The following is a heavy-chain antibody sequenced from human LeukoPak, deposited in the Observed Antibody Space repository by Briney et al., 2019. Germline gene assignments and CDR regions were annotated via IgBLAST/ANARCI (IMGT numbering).Heavy chain of an antibody. D-gene: IGHD2-2*01. CDR3: ARVVTPRYCSTPSCYWKGWFDP. CDR2: IIPIFGTA. Sequence: GASVKVSCKASGGTFSRYAMSWVRQAPGQGLEWMGGIIPIFGTASFAQKFQGRVTTTADESTGTAYMELSSLRSEDTAVYYCARVVTPRYCSTPSCYWKGWFDPWGQGTLVTVSS. CDR1: GGTFSRYA. J-gene: IGHJ5*02. V-gene: IGHV1-69*13.